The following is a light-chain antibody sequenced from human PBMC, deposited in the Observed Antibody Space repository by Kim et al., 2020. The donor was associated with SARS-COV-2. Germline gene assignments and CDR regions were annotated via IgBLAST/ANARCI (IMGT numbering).Light chain of an antibody. CDR3: SSYTTYSTWV. CDR1: SGDVGGFNY. CDR2: DVS. V-gene: IGLV2-14*03. Sequence: QSALTQPASVSGSPGQSITISCTGTSGDVGGFNYVSGYKQHPGKAPELMIYDVSDRPSGVSNRFSGSKSGNTASLTISGLQAEDEADYYCSSYTTYSTWVFGGGTQLTVL. J-gene: IGLJ3*02.